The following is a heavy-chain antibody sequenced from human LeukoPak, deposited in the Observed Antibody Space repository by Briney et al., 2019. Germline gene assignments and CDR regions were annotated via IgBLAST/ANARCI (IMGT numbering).Heavy chain of an antibody. Sequence: PSETLSLTCAVSGYSISSGYYWGWIRQPPGKGLEWIGSIHHSGSTYYNPSLKSRVTISVDTSKNQFSLKLSSVTAADTAVYYCARASPACSSTSCYTGGAFDIWGQGTMVTVSS. CDR2: IHHSGST. V-gene: IGHV4-38-2*01. J-gene: IGHJ3*02. CDR3: ARASPACSSTSCYTGGAFDI. CDR1: GYSISSGYY. D-gene: IGHD2-2*02.